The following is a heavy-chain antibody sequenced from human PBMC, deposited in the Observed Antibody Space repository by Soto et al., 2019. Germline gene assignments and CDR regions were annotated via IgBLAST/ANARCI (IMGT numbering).Heavy chain of an antibody. V-gene: IGHV3-15*01. CDR3: TTDLPKLEWDGYYYYMDV. J-gene: IGHJ6*03. CDR2: IKSKTDGGTT. CDR1: GFTFSNAW. Sequence: PGGSRRLSCAASGFTFSNAWISWVRQAPGKGLEWVGRIKSKTDGGTTDYAAPVKGRFTISRDDSKNTLYLQMNSLKTEDTAVYYCTTDLPKLEWDGYYYYMDVWGKGTTVTVSS. D-gene: IGHD1-26*01.